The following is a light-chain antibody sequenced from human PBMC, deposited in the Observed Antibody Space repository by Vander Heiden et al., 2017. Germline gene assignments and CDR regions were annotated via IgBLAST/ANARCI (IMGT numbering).Light chain of an antibody. CDR1: QSISSW. CDR2: DAS. V-gene: IGKV1-5*01. Sequence: DIQMTQSPSTLSASVGDRVTSTCRASQSISSWLAWYQQKPGKAPKLLLYDASSLESGVPSRFNDSGSVTEFTLTISSLQPDDFATYYCQQDNSSLWTFGQGTKVEIK. CDR3: QQDNSSLWT. J-gene: IGKJ1*01.